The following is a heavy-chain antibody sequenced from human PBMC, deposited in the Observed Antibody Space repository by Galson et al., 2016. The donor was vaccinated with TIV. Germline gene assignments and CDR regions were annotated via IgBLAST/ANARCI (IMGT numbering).Heavy chain of an antibody. J-gene: IGHJ4*02. Sequence: SVKVSCKASGGTFSNYAFSWVRQAPGQGLEWMGGISPMLDTTNYAQKFQGRVTITADKSTSTAYMELSSLRSEDTAVYYCARLSGYCFNFAPDYWGQGSLVTVSS. CDR2: ISPMLDTT. D-gene: IGHD3-22*01. CDR1: GGTFSNYA. CDR3: ARLSGYCFNFAPDY. V-gene: IGHV1-69*10.